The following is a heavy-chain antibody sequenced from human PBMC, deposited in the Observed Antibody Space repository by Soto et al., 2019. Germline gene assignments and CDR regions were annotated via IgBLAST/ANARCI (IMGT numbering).Heavy chain of an antibody. CDR1: GGSFSGYY. Sequence: PSETLSLTCAVFGGSFSGYYWNWIRQPPGKGLEWIGTINYSGSTNYNPSLKNRVTISVDTSKNQFSLKLSSVTAADTAVYYCARAISSSPSPGLNWFDPWGQGTLVTVPQ. J-gene: IGHJ5*02. CDR2: INYSGST. CDR3: ARAISSSPSPGLNWFDP. V-gene: IGHV4-34*01. D-gene: IGHD6-6*01.